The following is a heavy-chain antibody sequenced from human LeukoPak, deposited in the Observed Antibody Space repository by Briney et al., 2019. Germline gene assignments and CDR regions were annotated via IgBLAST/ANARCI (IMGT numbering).Heavy chain of an antibody. CDR3: ARGSYGYIDQ. Sequence: SETLSLTCTVSGGSISSSSYYWGWIRQPPGKGLEWIGSIYYSGSTYYNPSLKSRVTISVDTSKNQFSLKLSSVTAADTAVYYCARGSYGYIDQWGQGFLVTVSS. CDR2: IYYSGST. D-gene: IGHD3-16*01. J-gene: IGHJ4*02. V-gene: IGHV4-39*07. CDR1: GGSISSSSYY.